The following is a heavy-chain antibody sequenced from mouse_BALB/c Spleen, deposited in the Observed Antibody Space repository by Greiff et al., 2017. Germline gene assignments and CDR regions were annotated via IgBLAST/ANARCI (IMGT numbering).Heavy chain of an antibody. CDR2: ISNLAYSI. CDR1: GFTFSDYG. J-gene: IGHJ2*01. Sequence: EVKLVESGGGLVQPGGSRKLSCAASGFTFSDYGMAWVRQAPGKGPEWVAFISNLAYSIYYADTVTGRFTISRENAKNTLYLEMSSLRSEDTAMYYCARDGNYYFDDWGQGTTLTVSS. D-gene: IGHD2-1*01. V-gene: IGHV5-15*02. CDR3: ARDGNYYFDD.